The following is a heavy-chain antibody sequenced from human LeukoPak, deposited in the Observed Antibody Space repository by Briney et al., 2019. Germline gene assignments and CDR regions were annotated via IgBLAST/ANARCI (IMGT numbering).Heavy chain of an antibody. V-gene: IGHV4-31*03. CDR1: GGSISSGGYY. D-gene: IGHD4-23*01. CDR3: ARGDYGGIVDY. CDR2: IYYSGST. Sequence: SETLSLTCTVSGGSISSGGYYWSWIRQHPGKGLEWIGYIYYSGSTYYNPSLKSRVTISVDTSKNQFSLKLSSVTAADTAVYYCARGDYGGIVDYWGQGTQVTVSS. J-gene: IGHJ4*02.